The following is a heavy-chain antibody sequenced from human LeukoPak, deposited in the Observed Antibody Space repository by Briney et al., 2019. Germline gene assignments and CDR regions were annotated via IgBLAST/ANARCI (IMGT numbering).Heavy chain of an antibody. CDR3: ARGHYYGSGSYPGNFDY. Sequence: SETLSLTCAVYGGSFSGYYWSWIRQPPGKGLEWIGYIYYSGSTNYNPSLKSRVTISVDTSKNQFSLKLSSVTAADTAVYYCARGHYYGSGSYPGNFDYWGQGTLVTVSS. V-gene: IGHV4-59*01. D-gene: IGHD3-10*01. J-gene: IGHJ4*02. CDR2: IYYSGST. CDR1: GGSFSGYY.